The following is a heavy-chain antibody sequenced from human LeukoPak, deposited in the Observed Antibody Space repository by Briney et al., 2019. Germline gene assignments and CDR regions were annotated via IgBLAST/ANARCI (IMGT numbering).Heavy chain of an antibody. CDR2: IIPIFGTA. J-gene: IGHJ6*03. CDR3: AKQGAARQDYYMDV. Sequence: GASVKVTCQASGGSVSSYAISWVRQAPGQGLAWMGRIIPIFGTANYAQKFQGRVTITADIASSTAYMELTSLTSEDTAVYFCAKQGAARQDYYMDVWGNGTTVTVSS. V-gene: IGHV1-69*06. CDR1: GGSVSSYA. D-gene: IGHD5-18*01.